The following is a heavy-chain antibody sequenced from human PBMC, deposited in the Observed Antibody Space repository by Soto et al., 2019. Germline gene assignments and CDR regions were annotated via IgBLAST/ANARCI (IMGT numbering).Heavy chain of an antibody. CDR3: ARGLYYDFWSGYYYYYGMDV. CDR1: GGSFSGYY. J-gene: IGHJ6*02. Sequence: QVQLQQWGAGLLKPSETLSLTCAVYGGSFSGYYWSWIRQPPGKGLEWIGEINHSGSTNYNPSLKSRVTISVDTSKNQFSLKLSSVTAADTAVYYCARGLYYDFWSGYYYYYGMDVWGQGTTVTVSS. D-gene: IGHD3-3*01. V-gene: IGHV4-34*01. CDR2: INHSGST.